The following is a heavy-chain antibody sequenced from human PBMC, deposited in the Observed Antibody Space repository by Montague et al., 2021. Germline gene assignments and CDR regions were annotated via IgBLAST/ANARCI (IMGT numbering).Heavy chain of an antibody. J-gene: IGHJ4*02. V-gene: IGHV4-31*11. D-gene: IGHD3-16*01. Sequence: TLSLTCAVYGGSFSGYYWTWIRQHPGKGLEWIGYIYYSGTTYYNPSLKSRVTISVDTSKNQFSLKLSSVTAADTAVYYCARDQGGYFDYWGQGTLVTVSS. CDR1: GGSFSGYY. CDR3: ARDQGGYFDY. CDR2: IYYSGTT.